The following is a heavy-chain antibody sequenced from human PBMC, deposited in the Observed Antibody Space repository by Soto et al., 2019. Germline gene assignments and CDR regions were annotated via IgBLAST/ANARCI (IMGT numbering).Heavy chain of an antibody. D-gene: IGHD3-22*01. Sequence: QVTLKESGPVLVKPTETLTLTCTVSGFSLSNARMGVSWIRQPPGKALEWLAHIFSNDEKSYSTSLKSRLTISKDTSKSQVVLTMTNMDPVDTATYYCALTPVVPYYFDYWGQGTLVTVSS. V-gene: IGHV2-26*01. CDR2: IFSNDEK. CDR3: ALTPVVPYYFDY. CDR1: GFSLSNARMG. J-gene: IGHJ4*02.